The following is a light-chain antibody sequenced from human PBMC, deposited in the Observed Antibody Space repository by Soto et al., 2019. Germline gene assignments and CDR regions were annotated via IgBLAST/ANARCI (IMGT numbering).Light chain of an antibody. CDR3: QAWDSSTAVV. CDR1: KLGDKY. Sequence: SYELTQPPSVSVSPGQTASITCSGDKLGDKYACWYQQKPGQSPVVVIYPDTKRPSGIPERFSGSNSGNTATLTISGTQAMDEAYYYCQAWDSSTAVVFGGGTKVTVL. V-gene: IGLV3-1*01. CDR2: PDT. J-gene: IGLJ2*01.